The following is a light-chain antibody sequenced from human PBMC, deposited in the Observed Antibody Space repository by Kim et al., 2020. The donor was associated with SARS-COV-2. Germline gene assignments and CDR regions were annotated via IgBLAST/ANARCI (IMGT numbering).Light chain of an antibody. CDR2: GKN. V-gene: IGLV3-19*01. CDR1: SLRSYY. CDR3: NSRDSSGNHPNWV. J-gene: IGLJ3*02. Sequence: SSELTQDPAVSVALGQTVRITCQGDSLRSYYASWYQQKPGQAPVLVIYGKNNRPSGIPDRFSGSSSGNTASLTITGARAEDEADYYCNSRDSSGNHPNWVFGGGTQLTVL.